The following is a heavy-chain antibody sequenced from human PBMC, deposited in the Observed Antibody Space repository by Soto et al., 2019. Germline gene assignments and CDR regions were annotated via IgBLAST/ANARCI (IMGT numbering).Heavy chain of an antibody. J-gene: IGHJ4*02. CDR2: IIPIFGTA. Sequence: GASVKVSCKASGGTFSSYAISWVRQAPGQGLEWMGGIIPIFGTANYAQKFQGRVTSTADESTSTAYMELSSLRSEDTAVYYCARGVVGAAPWYFDYWGQGPLVTVSS. V-gene: IGHV1-69*13. D-gene: IGHD3-16*01. CDR3: ARGVVGAAPWYFDY. CDR1: GGTFSSYA.